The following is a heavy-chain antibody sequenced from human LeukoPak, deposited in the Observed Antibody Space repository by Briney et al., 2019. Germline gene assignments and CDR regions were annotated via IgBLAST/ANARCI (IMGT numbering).Heavy chain of an antibody. J-gene: IGHJ4*02. CDR2: IKQDGSEK. D-gene: IGHD3-10*01. CDR1: GFTFSSYD. Sequence: GGALRLSCAASGFTFSSYDMTWVRQAPGKGLEWVANIKQDGSEKYYVDSVKGRFTISRDNAKNSLYLQMNSLRAEDTAVYYCAKDIRWFGELSGINYWGQGTLVTVSS. CDR3: AKDIRWFGELSGINY. V-gene: IGHV3-7*01.